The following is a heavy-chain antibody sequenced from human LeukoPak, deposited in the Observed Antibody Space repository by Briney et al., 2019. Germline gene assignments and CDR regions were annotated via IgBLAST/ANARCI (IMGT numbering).Heavy chain of an antibody. D-gene: IGHD1-26*01. CDR3: VRQSQFVGATLYLLDP. J-gene: IGHJ5*02. V-gene: IGHV1-18*01. Sequence: GASVKVSCKASGYTFTSYGISWVRQAPGQGLEWMGWISGNRGHTNYTQKLQGRVTMTTDAYTNTAYMELRSLRSDDTAVYYCVRQSQFVGATLYLLDPWGQGTLVTVSS. CDR2: ISGNRGHT. CDR1: GYTFTSYG.